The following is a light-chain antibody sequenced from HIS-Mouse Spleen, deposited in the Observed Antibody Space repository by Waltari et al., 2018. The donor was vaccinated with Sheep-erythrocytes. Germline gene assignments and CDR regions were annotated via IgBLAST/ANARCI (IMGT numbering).Light chain of an antibody. J-gene: IGKJ1*01. CDR2: GAS. CDR3: QQYGSSPWT. CDR1: QSVSSSY. Sequence: EIVLTQSPGTLSLSPGERATLSCRASQSVSSSYLAWYQQKPGQAPRLPIYGASSRATGIPDRVSGSGSGTDFTLTISRLEPEDFAVYYCQQYGSSPWTFGQGTKVEIK. V-gene: IGKV3-20*01.